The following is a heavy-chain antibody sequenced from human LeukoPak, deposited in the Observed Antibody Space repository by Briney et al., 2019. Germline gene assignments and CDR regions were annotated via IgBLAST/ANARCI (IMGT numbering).Heavy chain of an antibody. CDR1: EITFSNAW. V-gene: IGHV3-15*01. J-gene: IGHJ1*01. Sequence: PGESLRLSCAASEITFSNAWMSWVRQAPGKGLEWVGRIKSKAEGGTTDYAAPVKGRFTISRDDSQNALDLQMNSLKTEDTAVYYCTTDRTDSYASGNFWGYFRHWGQGTLVTVSS. CDR2: IKSKAEGGTT. D-gene: IGHD3-10*01. CDR3: TTDRTDSYASGNFWGYFRH.